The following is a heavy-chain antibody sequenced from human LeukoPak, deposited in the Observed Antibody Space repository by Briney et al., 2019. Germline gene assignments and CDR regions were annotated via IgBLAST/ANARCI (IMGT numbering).Heavy chain of an antibody. CDR3: ARGATVTTDTLYYYYYYMDV. CDR2: MNPNSGNT. J-gene: IGHJ6*03. D-gene: IGHD4-17*01. CDR1: GYTFTSYD. V-gene: IGHV1-8*03. Sequence: ASVKVSCKASGYTFTSYDINWVRQATGQGLEWMGWMNPNSGNTGYAQKFQGRVTITRNTSISTAYMELSSLRSEDTAVYYCARGATVTTDTLYYYYYYMDVWGKGTTVTVSS.